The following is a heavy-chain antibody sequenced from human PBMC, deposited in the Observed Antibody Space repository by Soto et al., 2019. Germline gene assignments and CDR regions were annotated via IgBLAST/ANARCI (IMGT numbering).Heavy chain of an antibody. V-gene: IGHV3-30*18. CDR2: ISYDGSNK. CDR3: AKGPRTGPWVYYYYYGMDV. J-gene: IGHJ6*02. D-gene: IGHD1-1*01. CDR1: GFTFSSYG. Sequence: TGGSLRLSCAASGFTFSSYGMHWVRQAPGKGLEWVAVISYDGSNKYYADSVKGRFTISRDNSKNTLYLQMNSLRAEDTAVYYCAKGPRTGPWVYYYYYGMDVWGQGTTVTVSS.